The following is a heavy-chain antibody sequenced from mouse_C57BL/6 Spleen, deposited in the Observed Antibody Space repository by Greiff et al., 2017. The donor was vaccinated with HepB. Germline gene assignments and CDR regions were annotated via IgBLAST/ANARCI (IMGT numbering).Heavy chain of an antibody. D-gene: IGHD2-3*01. CDR1: GYTFTDYN. J-gene: IGHJ4*01. CDR3: ARRGDADDGYYRAMDY. CDR2: INPNNGGT. Sequence: EVQLQQSGPELVKPGASVKIPCKASGYTFTDYNMDWVKQSHGKSLEWIGDINPNNGGTIYNQKFKGKATLTVDKSSSTAYMELRSLTSEDTAVYYCARRGDADDGYYRAMDYWGQGTSVTVSS. V-gene: IGHV1-18*01.